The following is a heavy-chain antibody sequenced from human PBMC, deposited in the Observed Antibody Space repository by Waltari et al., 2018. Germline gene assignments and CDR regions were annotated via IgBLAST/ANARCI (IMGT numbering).Heavy chain of an antibody. CDR1: GYNFTEYY. Sequence: EVQMVQSGAEVKKPGATVKISCKVSGYNFTEYYMHWVQQAPGKGLEWMGLDDPEDGETIYAEKFQGRVTIIADTFTDTAYMYLSSLRSEDTAVFYCTSLKYWGQGTLVTVSS. CDR3: TSLKY. J-gene: IGHJ4*02. V-gene: IGHV1-69-2*01. CDR2: DDPEDGET.